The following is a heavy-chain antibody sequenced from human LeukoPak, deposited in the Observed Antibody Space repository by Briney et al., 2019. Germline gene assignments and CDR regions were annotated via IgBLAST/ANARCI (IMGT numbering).Heavy chain of an antibody. J-gene: IGHJ4*02. Sequence: SETLSLTCAVYGGSFSGYYWSWIRQPPGKGLEWIGEINHSGSTNHNPSLKSRVTISVDTSKNQFSLKLSSVTAADTAVYYCATYGSGSYHGDYWGQGTLVTVSS. CDR2: INHSGST. CDR1: GGSFSGYY. D-gene: IGHD3-10*01. V-gene: IGHV4-34*01. CDR3: ATYGSGSYHGDY.